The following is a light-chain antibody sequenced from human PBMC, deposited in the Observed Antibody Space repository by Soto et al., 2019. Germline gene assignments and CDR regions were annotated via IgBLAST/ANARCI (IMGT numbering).Light chain of an antibody. V-gene: IGKV3-20*01. CDR1: RSLDSCQ. CDR2: DAF. J-gene: IGKJ5*01. Sequence: EIVLTQSPGTLSLSPGESATISCRASRSLDSCQLAWYQQKGGRAHRLLIHDAFMSDTGIPDRFIGSGSGTAFSLTIARLEPEDFAVYYCHQYGDSPRTFGQGTRLETK. CDR3: HQYGDSPRT.